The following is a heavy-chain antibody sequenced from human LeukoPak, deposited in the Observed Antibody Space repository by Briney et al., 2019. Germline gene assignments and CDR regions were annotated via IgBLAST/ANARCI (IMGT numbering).Heavy chain of an antibody. Sequence: ASVKVSCKVSGYTLTELSMHWVRQAPGKGLEWMGGFDPEDGETIYAQKFQGRVTMTEDTSTDTAYMELSSLRSEDTAVYYCATGYRMYYYDSSGTEYFQHWGQGTPVTVSS. J-gene: IGHJ1*01. CDR1: GYTLTELS. CDR3: ATGYRMYYYDSSGTEYFQH. V-gene: IGHV1-24*01. D-gene: IGHD3-22*01. CDR2: FDPEDGET.